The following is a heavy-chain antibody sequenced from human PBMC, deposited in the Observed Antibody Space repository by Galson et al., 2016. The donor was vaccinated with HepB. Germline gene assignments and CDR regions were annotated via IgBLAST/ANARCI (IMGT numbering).Heavy chain of an antibody. CDR2: SYYAGHT. D-gene: IGHD2-8*01. CDR3: AGHKTNGDWFDP. CDR1: GDSISSPTYH. J-gene: IGHJ5*02. V-gene: IGHV4-39*01. Sequence: AVTGDSISSPTYHWGCILQPPGKALEWRGTSYYAGHTYYSPSLRTRLMKSMDTSKNQFSLNLISVTAEDTAVYFCAGHKTNGDWFDPWGRGTLVTVSS.